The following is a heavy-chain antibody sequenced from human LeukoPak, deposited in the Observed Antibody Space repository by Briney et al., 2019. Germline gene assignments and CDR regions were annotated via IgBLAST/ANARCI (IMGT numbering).Heavy chain of an antibody. J-gene: IGHJ4*02. Sequence: SATLSLTCSVSGGSISDAYWSWIRQSPGRGLEWIGYIYPTGSTNYHPSLKSRVTISVDTSKNHFALNLTSVTAADTAVYYCAKGYFDYSTYYSYYFNLWGQGALVTVSS. CDR3: AKGYFDYSTYYSYYFNL. V-gene: IGHV4-4*09. CDR1: GGSISDAY. CDR2: IYPTGST. D-gene: IGHD4-11*01.